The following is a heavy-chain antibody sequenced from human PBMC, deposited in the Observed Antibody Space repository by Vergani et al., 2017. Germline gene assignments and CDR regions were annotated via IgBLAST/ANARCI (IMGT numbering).Heavy chain of an antibody. Sequence: QVQLVQSGAEVKKPGASVKVSCKASGYTFTSYGISWVRQAPGQGLEWMGWISAYNGNTNYAQKLQGRVTMTTDTSTSTAYMELRSLRSDDTAVYYCASPYYDILTGYYKTNYYYYMDVWGKGTTVTVSS. CDR1: GYTFTSYG. CDR2: ISAYNGNT. D-gene: IGHD3-9*01. J-gene: IGHJ6*03. CDR3: ASPYYDILTGYYKTNYYYYMDV. V-gene: IGHV1-18*01.